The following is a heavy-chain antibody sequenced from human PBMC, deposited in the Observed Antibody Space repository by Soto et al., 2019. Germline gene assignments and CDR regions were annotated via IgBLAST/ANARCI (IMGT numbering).Heavy chain of an antibody. J-gene: IGHJ6*03. CDR3: ARDFRVRGVISNLDYYYYYYMDV. D-gene: IGHD3-10*01. CDR2: IYYSGST. Sequence: SETLSLTCTVSGGSISSGGYYWSWIRQHPGKGLEWIGYIYYSGSTYYNPSLKSRVTISVDTSKNQFSLKLSSVTAADTAVYYCARDFRVRGVISNLDYYYYYYMDVWGKGTTVTVSS. CDR1: GGSISSGGYY. V-gene: IGHV4-31*03.